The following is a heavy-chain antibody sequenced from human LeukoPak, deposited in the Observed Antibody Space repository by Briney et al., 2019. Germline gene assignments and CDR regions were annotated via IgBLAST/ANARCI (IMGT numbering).Heavy chain of an antibody. CDR3: ANHLACGSTSCPSFDD. V-gene: IGHV3-21*01. CDR2: ISDRGSYI. J-gene: IGHJ4*02. D-gene: IGHD2-2*01. CDR1: GFTFNTYS. Sequence: GGSLRLSCTASGFTFNTYSMNWVRLAPGKGLEWVASISDRGSYIYYADSVKGRFTISRDNAKNSLYLQMNSLRADDTAVYYCANHLACGSTSCPSFDDWGQGTLVTVS.